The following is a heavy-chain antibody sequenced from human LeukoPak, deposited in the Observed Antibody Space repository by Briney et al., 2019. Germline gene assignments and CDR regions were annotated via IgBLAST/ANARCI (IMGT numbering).Heavy chain of an antibody. CDR1: GFTFSSYG. D-gene: IGHD6-13*01. Sequence: QPGRSLRLSCAASGFTFSSYGMHWVRQAPGKGLEWVAVIWYDGSNKYYADSVKGRFTISRDNSKNTLYPQMNSLRAEDTAVYYCARDEFRKVAAAVPDYWGQGTLVTVSS. CDR3: ARDEFRKVAAAVPDY. J-gene: IGHJ4*02. V-gene: IGHV3-33*01. CDR2: IWYDGSNK.